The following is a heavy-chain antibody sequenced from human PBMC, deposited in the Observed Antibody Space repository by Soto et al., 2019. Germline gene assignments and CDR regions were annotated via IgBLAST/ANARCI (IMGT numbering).Heavy chain of an antibody. V-gene: IGHV3-15*01. D-gene: IGHD1-26*01. CDR1: GFTFSNAW. CDR2: IKSKTDGGTT. CDR3: STGGKAGATAY. Sequence: GGSLRLSCAASGFTFSNAWMSWVRQAPGKGLEWVGRIKSKTDGGTTDYAAPVKGRFTISRDDSENTLYLQINSLKTEDTAVYYCSTGGKAGATAYWGQGTLVTVSS. J-gene: IGHJ4*02.